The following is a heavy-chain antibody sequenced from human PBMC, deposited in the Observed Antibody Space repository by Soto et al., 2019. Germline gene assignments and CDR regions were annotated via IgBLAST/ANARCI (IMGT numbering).Heavy chain of an antibody. D-gene: IGHD2-2*02. Sequence: SLRLSCAASGFTFSSYGMHWVRQAPGRGLEWVAVISYDGSNKYYADSVKGRFTISRDNSKNTLYLQMNSLRAEDTAVYYCAKDHCISTSCYMGGYYYYGMDVWGQGTTVTVSS. CDR2: ISYDGSNK. CDR3: AKDHCISTSCYMGGYYYYGMDV. V-gene: IGHV3-30*18. J-gene: IGHJ6*02. CDR1: GFTFSSYG.